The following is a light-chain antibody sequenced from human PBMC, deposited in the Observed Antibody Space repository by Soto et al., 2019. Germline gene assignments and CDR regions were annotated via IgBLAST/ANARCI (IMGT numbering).Light chain of an antibody. Sequence: EIVLTQSPATLSLSPGETATLSCRASQSIDIYLAWYQQRPGRAPRLLIYDASSRPAAVPDRFSGSGSGTDFTLTIAGIEPEDFAVYYCQQRGNWPLTFGGGTKVDVK. CDR3: QQRGNWPLT. CDR1: QSIDIY. V-gene: IGKV3-11*01. J-gene: IGKJ4*01. CDR2: DAS.